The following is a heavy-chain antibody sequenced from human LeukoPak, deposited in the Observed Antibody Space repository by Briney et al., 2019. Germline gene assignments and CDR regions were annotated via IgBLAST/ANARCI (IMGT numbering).Heavy chain of an antibody. D-gene: IGHD2-15*01. V-gene: IGHV5-51*01. Sequence: GESLKISCKGSGYSFTSYWVAWVRQMPGKGLEWMGIIYPGDSDTRYSPSFQGQVTISADKSISTAYLQWSSLKASDTAMYYCARRGYCSGGSCFSNAFDIWGRGTMVTVSS. CDR1: GYSFTSYW. CDR3: ARRGYCSGGSCFSNAFDI. CDR2: IYPGDSDT. J-gene: IGHJ3*02.